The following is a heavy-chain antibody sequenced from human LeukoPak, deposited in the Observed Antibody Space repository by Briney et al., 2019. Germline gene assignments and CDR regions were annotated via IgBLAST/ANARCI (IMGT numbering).Heavy chain of an antibody. CDR3: ARQSDYYGSGSYYKYFDY. D-gene: IGHD3-10*01. J-gene: IGHJ4*02. Sequence: PSETLSLTCTVSGGSISSYSWSWIRQAPGKGLEWIGYIYYSGSTNYNSSLKSRVTISGDTSKNQFSLKLSSVTAAGTAVYYCARQSDYYGSGSYYKYFDYWGQGTLVTVSS. CDR2: IYYSGST. CDR1: GGSISSYS. V-gene: IGHV4-59*08.